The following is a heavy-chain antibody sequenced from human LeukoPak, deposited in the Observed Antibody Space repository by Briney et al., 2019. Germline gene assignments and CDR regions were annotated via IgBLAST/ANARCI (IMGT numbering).Heavy chain of an antibody. J-gene: IGHJ4*02. CDR2: ISYDGSNK. CDR1: GFTFSSYA. Sequence: GGSLRLSCEDSGFTFSSYAMHWVRQAPGKGLEGVAVISYDGSNKYYADSVKGRFTISRDNSKNTLYLQMNSLRAEDTAVYYCARGRLTYDSSGLFPYYFDYWGQGTLVTVSS. V-gene: IGHV3-30*04. CDR3: ARGRLTYDSSGLFPYYFDY. D-gene: IGHD3-22*01.